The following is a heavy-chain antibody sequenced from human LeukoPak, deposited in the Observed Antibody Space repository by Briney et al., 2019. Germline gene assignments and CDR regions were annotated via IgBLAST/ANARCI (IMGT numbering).Heavy chain of an antibody. CDR1: GFTFSSYS. Sequence: GGSLRLSCAASGFTFSSYSMNWVRQAPGKGLEWVSPISSSSSYIYYADSVKGRFTISRDNAKNSLYLQMSSLRAEDTAVYYCAREPRQEGFDNWGQGTLVTASS. CDR2: ISSSSSYI. J-gene: IGHJ4*02. CDR3: AREPRQEGFDN. V-gene: IGHV3-21*04.